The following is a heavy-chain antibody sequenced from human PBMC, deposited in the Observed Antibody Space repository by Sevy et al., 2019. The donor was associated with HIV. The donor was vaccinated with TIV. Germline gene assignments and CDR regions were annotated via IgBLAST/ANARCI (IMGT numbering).Heavy chain of an antibody. CDR3: ACDKSGSGGYYTCYGMDV. J-gene: IGHJ6*02. V-gene: IGHV3-64*01. CDR1: GFTFSSYA. CDR2: ISSNGGST. D-gene: IGHD3-10*01. Sequence: GGSLRLSCAASGFTFSSYAMHWVRQAPGKGLEYVSAISSNGGSTYYANSGKGRFTISRDNSKNTLYLQMGSLRAEDMAGYYGACDKSGSGGYYTCYGMDVWVQGTTVTVSS.